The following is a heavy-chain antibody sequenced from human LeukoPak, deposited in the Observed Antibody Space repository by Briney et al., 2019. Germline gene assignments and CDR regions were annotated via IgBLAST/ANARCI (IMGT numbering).Heavy chain of an antibody. CDR2: IWYDGSDK. V-gene: IGHV3-33*08. CDR1: GFTFSSYA. J-gene: IGHJ4*02. Sequence: PGGSLRLSCSASGFTFSSYAMHWVRQAPGKGLEWVAVIWYDGSDKYYADSVKGRFTISRDNSKNTLYLQMNSLRADDTAVYYCARHHYYFDHWGQGTLVTVSS. CDR3: ARHHYYFDH.